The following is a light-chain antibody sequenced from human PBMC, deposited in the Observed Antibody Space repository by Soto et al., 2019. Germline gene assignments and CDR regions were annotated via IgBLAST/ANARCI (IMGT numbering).Light chain of an antibody. CDR2: EVS. CDR3: SSYTSSSTYV. V-gene: IGLV2-18*02. J-gene: IGLJ1*01. CDR1: SSDVGSYNR. Sequence: HSALTQPPSVSGSPGQSVTISCTGTSSDVGSYNRVSWYQQPPGTAPKLMIYEVSNRPSGVPDRFSGSKSGNTASLTISGLQAEDEADYYCSSYTSSSTYVFGTGTKLTV.